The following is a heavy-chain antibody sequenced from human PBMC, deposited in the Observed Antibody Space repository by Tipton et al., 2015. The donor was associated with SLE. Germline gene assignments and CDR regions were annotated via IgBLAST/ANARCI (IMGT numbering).Heavy chain of an antibody. Sequence: TLSLTCAVYGGSFSDYSWSWIRQPPGKGLEWIGEINHSGSTNYNPSLKSRVTISIDMSKNQFSLRLSRVTAADTAVYYCARDCTTGLCYTPSFDYWGQGPLVPVSP. J-gene: IGHJ4*02. V-gene: IGHV4-34*01. CDR1: GGSFSDYS. D-gene: IGHD2-8*01. CDR2: INHSGST. CDR3: ARDCTTGLCYTPSFDY.